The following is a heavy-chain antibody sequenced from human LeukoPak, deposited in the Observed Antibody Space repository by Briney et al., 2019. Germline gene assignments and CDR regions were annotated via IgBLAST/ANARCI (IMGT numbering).Heavy chain of an antibody. D-gene: IGHD3-22*01. CDR1: GFTFSSYW. CDR2: INSDRSST. V-gene: IGHV3-74*01. Sequence: GGSLRLSCAASGFTFSSYWMHWVRQAPGKGLVWVSRINSDRSSTSYADSVKGRFTISRDNAKNTLYLQMNSLRAEDTAVYYCARYQDSSGYYYDDAFDIWGQGTMVTVSS. J-gene: IGHJ3*02. CDR3: ARYQDSSGYYYDDAFDI.